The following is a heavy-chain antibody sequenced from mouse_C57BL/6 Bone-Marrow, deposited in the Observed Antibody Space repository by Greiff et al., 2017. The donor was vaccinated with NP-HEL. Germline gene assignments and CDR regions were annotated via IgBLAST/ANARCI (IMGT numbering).Heavy chain of an antibody. J-gene: IGHJ2*01. V-gene: IGHV1-64*01. Sequence: VQLQQPGAELVKPGASVKLSCKASGYTFTSYWMHWVKQRPGQGLEWIGMIHPNSGSTNYNEKFKSKATLTVDKSSSTAYMQLSSLTSEDSAVYYCARNEGITAVVADYWGQGTTLTVSS. D-gene: IGHD1-1*01. CDR3: ARNEGITAVVADY. CDR2: IHPNSGST. CDR1: GYTFTSYW.